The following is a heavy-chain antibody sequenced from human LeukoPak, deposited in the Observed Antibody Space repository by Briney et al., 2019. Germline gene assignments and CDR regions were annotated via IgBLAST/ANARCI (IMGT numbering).Heavy chain of an antibody. CDR3: ARGPRAASQFDY. J-gene: IGHJ4*02. V-gene: IGHV1-2*02. D-gene: IGHD6-25*01. Sequence: GASVKVSCKASGYTFTGYYMHWVRQAPGQGLEWMGWFNPNSGGTNYAQKFQGRVTMTRDTSISTAYMEPSRLISDDTAVFYCARGPRAASQFDYWGQGTLVTVSS. CDR1: GYTFTGYY. CDR2: FNPNSGGT.